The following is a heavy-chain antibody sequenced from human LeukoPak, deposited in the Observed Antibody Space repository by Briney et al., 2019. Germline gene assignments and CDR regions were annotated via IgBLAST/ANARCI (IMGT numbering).Heavy chain of an antibody. V-gene: IGHV3-30*02. CDR3: AKGNNWNEKQFDY. CDR2: ISYNGRDK. J-gene: IGHJ4*02. Sequence: GGSLRLSCAASGFTFRNFGMHWVRQAPGKGLEWVAFISYNGRDKFYADSVKGRFTISRDNSKNTLYLQMNSLRAEDTAVYYCAKGNNWNEKQFDYWGQGTLVTVSS. CDR1: GFTFRNFG. D-gene: IGHD1-20*01.